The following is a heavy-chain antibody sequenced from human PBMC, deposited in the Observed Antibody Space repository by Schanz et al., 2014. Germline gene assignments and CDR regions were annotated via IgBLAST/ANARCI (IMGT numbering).Heavy chain of an antibody. CDR3: VRERTNYGGNSYFFDH. CDR2: ISSRSSHI. J-gene: IGHJ4*02. D-gene: IGHD2-21*02. V-gene: IGHV3-21*02. Sequence: EVELVESGGGLVQPGGSLRLSCAASGFSFSDHAMDWVRQAAGKGLLWVSSISSRSSHIYYADSVKGRFTVSRDNAKNSVYLQMNGLRVEDTAVYYCVRERTNYGGNSYFFDHWGQGTLVTVSS. CDR1: GFSFSDHA.